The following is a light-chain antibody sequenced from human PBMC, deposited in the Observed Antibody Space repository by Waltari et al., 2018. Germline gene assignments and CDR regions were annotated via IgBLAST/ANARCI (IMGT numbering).Light chain of an antibody. CDR3: QERSNWPGGA. V-gene: IGKV3-11*01. CDR2: DAS. CDR1: QSVRTY. Sequence: EIVLTQSPATLSLSPGDRATLPCRASQSVRTYLAWYQHRPGQAPRLLIYDASNRATGVPARFSGSGSGTDFTLTISGLQPEDFAVYYCQERSNWPGGAFGGGTKVEIK. J-gene: IGKJ4*01.